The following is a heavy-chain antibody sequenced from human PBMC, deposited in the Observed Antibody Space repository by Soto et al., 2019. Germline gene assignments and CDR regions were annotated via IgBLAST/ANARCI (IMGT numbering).Heavy chain of an antibody. V-gene: IGHV1-18*01. J-gene: IGHJ6*03. Sequence: CKASGYTKASRCISWGQQATGKGLEWMGWISAYNGNTNYAQKLQGRVTMTTDTSTSTAYMELRRLRSDDPAVYSCAISGCLDSRYYYYMDVRGQGTTLTVSS. D-gene: IGHD1-1*01. CDR2: ISAYNGNT. CDR1: GYTKASRC. CDR3: AISGCLDSRYYYYMDV.